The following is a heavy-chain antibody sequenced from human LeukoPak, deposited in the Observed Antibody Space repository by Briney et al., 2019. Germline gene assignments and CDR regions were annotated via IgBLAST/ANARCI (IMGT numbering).Heavy chain of an antibody. CDR2: MYYSGST. D-gene: IGHD6-19*01. CDR1: GGSISSSSYY. J-gene: IGHJ6*03. CDR3: ARSSGIHYYFYMDV. V-gene: IGHV4-39*01. Sequence: PSETLSLTCSVSGGSISSSSYYWGWIRQPPGKGLEWIGSMYYSGSTYYNPSLKSRVTISGDTSKNQFSLKLSSVTAADTAVYYCARSSGIHYYFYMDVWGKGTTVTISS.